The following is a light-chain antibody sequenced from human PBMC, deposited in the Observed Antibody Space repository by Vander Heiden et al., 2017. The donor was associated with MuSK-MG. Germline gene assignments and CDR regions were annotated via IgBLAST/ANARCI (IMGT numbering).Light chain of an antibody. CDR1: QSISRY. Sequence: DIQMTQSPSSLSASVGDRVTITCRASQSISRYLNWYQQKPGKAPKLLIYAASTLQSGVKSRVSGSGYGTDFTLTLSSLNPEDFDNYYCQQSYGTFGGGTNVQIK. J-gene: IGKJ4*01. CDR2: AAS. CDR3: QQSYGT. V-gene: IGKV1-39*01.